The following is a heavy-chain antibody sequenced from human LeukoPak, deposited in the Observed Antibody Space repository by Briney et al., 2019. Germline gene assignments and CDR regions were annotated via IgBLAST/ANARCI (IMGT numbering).Heavy chain of an antibody. CDR1: GFTVSSNY. V-gene: IGHV3-53*01. CDR2: IYSGGST. Sequence: GGSLRLSCAASGFTVSSNYMSWVRQAPGKGLEWVSVIYSGGSTYYADSVKGRFTISRDNSKNTLYLQMNSLRAEDTAVYYCAKLSEYCSSTSCYLPNDYWGQGTLVTVSS. J-gene: IGHJ4*02. D-gene: IGHD2-2*01. CDR3: AKLSEYCSSTSCYLPNDY.